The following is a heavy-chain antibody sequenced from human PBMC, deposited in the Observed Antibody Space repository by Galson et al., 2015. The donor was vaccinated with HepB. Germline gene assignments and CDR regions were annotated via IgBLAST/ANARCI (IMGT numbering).Heavy chain of an antibody. CDR1: GFTFSGSA. J-gene: IGHJ6*02. CDR3: TRLKYGLDV. Sequence: SLRLSCAASGFTFSGSAIHWVRQASGKGLEWIGRIRTNANNYATAYAASVNGRFTVSRDDLQNTAYLQMNSLKTEDTAVYYCTRLKYGLDVWGQGTAVTVSS. V-gene: IGHV3-73*01. CDR2: IRTNANNYAT.